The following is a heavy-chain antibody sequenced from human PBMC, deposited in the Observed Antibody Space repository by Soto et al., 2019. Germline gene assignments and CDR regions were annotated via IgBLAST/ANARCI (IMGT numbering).Heavy chain of an antibody. CDR3: AKNVWGITIFGGMDV. CDR1: GFTFSSYA. CDR2: ISGGGGTT. V-gene: IGHV3-23*01. D-gene: IGHD3-9*01. Sequence: EVQLLESGGGLVQPGGSLRLSCAASGFTFSSYAMSWVRQAPGKGLEWVSAISGGGGTTYYADSVKGRFTISRDNSKNTLYRQMSSLRAEDTAVYYCAKNVWGITIFGGMDVWGQGTTVTVSS. J-gene: IGHJ6*02.